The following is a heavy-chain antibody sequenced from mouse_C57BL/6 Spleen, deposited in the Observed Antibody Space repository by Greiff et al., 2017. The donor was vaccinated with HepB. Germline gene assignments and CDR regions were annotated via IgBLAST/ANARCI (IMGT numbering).Heavy chain of an antibody. Sequence: QVQLQQPGAELVMPGASVKLSCKASGYTFTSYWMHWVKQRPGQGLEWIGEIDPSDSYTNYNQKFKGKSTLTVDKSSSTAYMQLISLTSEDSAVYYCAILGNPLNFDYWGQGTTLTVSS. D-gene: IGHD2-1*01. V-gene: IGHV1-69*01. CDR2: IDPSDSYT. CDR3: AILGNPLNFDY. J-gene: IGHJ2*01. CDR1: GYTFTSYW.